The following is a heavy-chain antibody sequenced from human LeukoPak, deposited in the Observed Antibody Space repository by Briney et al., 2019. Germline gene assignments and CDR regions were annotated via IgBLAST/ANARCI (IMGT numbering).Heavy chain of an antibody. CDR1: GGSISSGSYY. CDR3: AREGKITMVRGVIRYYYMDV. Sequence: PSQTLSLTCTVSGGSISSGSYYWSWIRQPAGKGLVWIGRIFTSGSTKYNPSLKSRVTISVDTSKNQFSLKLSSVTAADTAVYYCAREGKITMVRGVIRYYYMDVWGKGTTVTISS. V-gene: IGHV4-61*02. J-gene: IGHJ6*03. D-gene: IGHD3-10*01. CDR2: IFTSGST.